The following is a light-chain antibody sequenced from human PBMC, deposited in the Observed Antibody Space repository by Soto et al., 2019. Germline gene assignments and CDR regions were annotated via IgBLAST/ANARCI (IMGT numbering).Light chain of an antibody. V-gene: IGKV1-39*01. CDR1: QSISSY. Sequence: DIQMTQSPSSLSASVGDRVTITCRASQSISSYLNWYQQKPGKAPKLLIYAASSLQSRVPSRFSGSGSGTDFTLTISSLQPDDFATYYCQQSYSTHVTFGQGTKVEIK. CDR3: QQSYSTHVT. CDR2: AAS. J-gene: IGKJ1*01.